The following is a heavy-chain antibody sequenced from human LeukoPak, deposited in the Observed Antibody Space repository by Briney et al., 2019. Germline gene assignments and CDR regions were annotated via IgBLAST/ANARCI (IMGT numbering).Heavy chain of an antibody. Sequence: GGSLRLSCAASRFTFNTYSMNWVRQAPGKGLEWVSSVTATSTSTYYADSVKGRFTISRDNAKNSLYLQMNSLRAEDTAVYYCARTVQLERPVPLRNYYYMDVWGKGTTVTISS. CDR3: ARTVQLERPVPLRNYYYMDV. D-gene: IGHD1-1*01. CDR2: VTATSTST. J-gene: IGHJ6*03. CDR1: RFTFNTYS. V-gene: IGHV3-21*04.